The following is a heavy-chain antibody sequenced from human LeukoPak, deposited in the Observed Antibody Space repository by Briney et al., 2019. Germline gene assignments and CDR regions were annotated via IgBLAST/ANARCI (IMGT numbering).Heavy chain of an antibody. D-gene: IGHD4-17*01. J-gene: IGHJ4*02. Sequence: GGSLRLSCAASGFTFSSYAMSWVRQAPGKGLEWVSAISGSGGSTYYADSVKGRFTISRDNSKNTLYLQMNSLRAEDTAVYYCARSNYGDYVLFDYWGQGTLVTVSS. CDR3: ARSNYGDYVLFDY. V-gene: IGHV3-23*01. CDR1: GFTFSSYA. CDR2: ISGSGGST.